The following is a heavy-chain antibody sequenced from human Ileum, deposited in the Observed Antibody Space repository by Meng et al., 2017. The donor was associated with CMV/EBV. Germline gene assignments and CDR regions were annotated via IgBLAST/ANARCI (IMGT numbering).Heavy chain of an antibody. CDR1: GFTFSSYG. D-gene: IGHD2-15*01. CDR3: AKEVDYYYYYGMDV. V-gene: IGHV3-30*02. J-gene: IGHJ6*02. Sequence: GESLKISCAASGFTFSSYGMHWVRQAPGKGLEWVAVIRYDGSNKYYADSVKGRFTISRDNSKNTLYLQMNSLRAEDTAVYYCAKEVDYYYYYGMDVWGQGTTVTVSS. CDR2: IRYDGSNK.